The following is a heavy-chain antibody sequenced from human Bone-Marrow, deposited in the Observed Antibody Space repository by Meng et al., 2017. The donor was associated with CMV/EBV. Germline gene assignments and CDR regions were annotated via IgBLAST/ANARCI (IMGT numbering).Heavy chain of an antibody. CDR2: INPNSGGT. V-gene: IGHV1-2*02. CDR1: GYTFTDYY. Sequence: QVQLVQSGAEVKKPGASVKVPCTASGYTFTDYYIHWVRQAPGQGLEWMGWINPNSGGTDYAQKFQGRVTMTRDTSISTAHMELSRLTSDDTAVYYCARDFRYSSGNNWFDPWGQGNLVTVSS. J-gene: IGHJ5*02. CDR3: ARDFRYSSGNNWFDP. D-gene: IGHD3-10*01.